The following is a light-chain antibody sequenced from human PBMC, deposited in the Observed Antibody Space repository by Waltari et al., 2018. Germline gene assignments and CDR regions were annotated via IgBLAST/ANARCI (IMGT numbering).Light chain of an antibody. Sequence: EIVLTQSPGTLSLAPGERATLSCRASQSVSRTLARYQQKPGQAPSLLIYAASTRATGIPDRFSGSGSGTDFSLTSSRLEPEAFAVYYCQHYVRLPATFGQGTKVEIK. V-gene: IGKV3-20*01. CDR2: AAS. CDR3: QHYVRLPAT. J-gene: IGKJ1*01. CDR1: QSVSRT.